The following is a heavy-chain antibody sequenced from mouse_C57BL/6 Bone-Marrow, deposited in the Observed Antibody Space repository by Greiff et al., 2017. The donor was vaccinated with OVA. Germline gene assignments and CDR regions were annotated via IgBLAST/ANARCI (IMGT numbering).Heavy chain of an antibody. D-gene: IGHD1-1*01. J-gene: IGHJ4*01. CDR1: GFTFSSYA. CDR3: ARGSSLYAMDY. Sequence: EVQGVESGGGLVKPGGSLKLSCAASGFTFSSYAMSWVRQTPEKRLEWVATISDGGSYTYYPDNVKGRFTISRDNAKNNLYLQMSHLKSEDTAMYYCARGSSLYAMDYWGQGTSVTVSS. V-gene: IGHV5-4*01. CDR2: ISDGGSYT.